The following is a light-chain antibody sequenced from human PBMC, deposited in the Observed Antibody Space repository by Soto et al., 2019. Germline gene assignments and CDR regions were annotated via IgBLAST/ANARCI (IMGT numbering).Light chain of an antibody. V-gene: IGKV4-1*01. CDR3: QQYHSTPNT. J-gene: IGKJ2*01. CDR1: QSVLYSSNNKNY. CDR2: WAS. Sequence: DIVMTQSPDSLAVSLGERATINCKSSQSVLYSSNNKNYLAWYQQKPGQPPKLLIYWASTRESGVPDRFSGSGSGTDFTLTISSLQAEDVAVYYCQQYHSTPNTVGQGTKLEIK.